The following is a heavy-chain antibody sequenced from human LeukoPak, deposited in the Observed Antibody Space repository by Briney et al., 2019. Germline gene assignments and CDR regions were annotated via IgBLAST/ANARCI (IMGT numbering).Heavy chain of an antibody. J-gene: IGHJ4*02. CDR2: IYPRDGST. CDR1: GYTFTSNY. Sequence: ASVKVSFRASGYTFTSNYIHWVRQAPGEGLEWMGMIYPRDGSTSYAQKFQGRVTVSRDSSTSTVHMELSGRRSEDTAVYYCASDQEGFDYWGQGTLVTVSS. V-gene: IGHV1-46*01. CDR3: ASDQEGFDY.